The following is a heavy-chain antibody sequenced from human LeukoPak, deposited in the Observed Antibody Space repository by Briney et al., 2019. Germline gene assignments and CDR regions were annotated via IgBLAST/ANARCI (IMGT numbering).Heavy chain of an antibody. Sequence: GGSLRLSCAASGITVSRNHMSWVRQAPGKGLEWVSVIYSGGETYYAESVKGRFTISRDNSKNTLYPQMNSLRDEDTAVYYCARDQCTSASCYSNWGQGTLVTVS. D-gene: IGHD2-2*02. V-gene: IGHV3-66*02. CDR1: GITVSRNH. J-gene: IGHJ1*01. CDR2: IYSGGET. CDR3: ARDQCTSASCYSN.